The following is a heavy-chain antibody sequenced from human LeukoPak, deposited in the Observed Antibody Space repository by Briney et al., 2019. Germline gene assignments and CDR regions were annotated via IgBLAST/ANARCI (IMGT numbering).Heavy chain of an antibody. CDR3: ARALVGATRYYYYMDV. D-gene: IGHD1-26*01. CDR1: GYTFTSYG. V-gene: IGHV1-18*01. Sequence: ASVKVSCKASGYTFTSYGISWVRQAPGQGLEWMGWISAYNGNTNYAQKLQGRVTMTTDTSTSTAYMELRSLRSDDTAVYYCARALVGATRYYYYMDVWGKGTTVTVSS. J-gene: IGHJ6*03. CDR2: ISAYNGNT.